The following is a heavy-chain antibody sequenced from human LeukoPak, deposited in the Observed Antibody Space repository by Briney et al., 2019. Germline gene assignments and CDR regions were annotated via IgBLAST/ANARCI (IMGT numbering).Heavy chain of an antibody. D-gene: IGHD1-1*01. CDR2: FSGSTGST. V-gene: IGHV3-23*01. CDR3: ARGGTRGKISYTYYYMDV. CDR1: GFTFSCYG. Sequence: GGSLRLSCAASGFTFSCYGMNWVRQAPGKGLEWVSGFSGSTGSTHYADSVKGRFTISRDNSRDTLSLQMNSLRGEDTAVYYCARGGTRGKISYTYYYMDVWGKGTTVTVSS. J-gene: IGHJ6*03.